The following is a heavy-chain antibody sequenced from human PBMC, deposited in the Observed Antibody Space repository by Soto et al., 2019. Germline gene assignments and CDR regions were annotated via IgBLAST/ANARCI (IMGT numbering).Heavy chain of an antibody. V-gene: IGHV4-39*01. CDR2: IYYSGST. Sequence: QLQLQESGPGLVKPSETLSLTCTVSGGSISSSSYYWGWIRHPPGKGLEWIGRIYYSGSTYYNPSLKSQVTITVDTSKNQCSLKLSSVTAADTAVYYCATLWGQDWGQGTLVTVSS. J-gene: IGHJ4*02. D-gene: IGHD3-10*01. CDR3: ATLWGQD. CDR1: GGSISSSSYY.